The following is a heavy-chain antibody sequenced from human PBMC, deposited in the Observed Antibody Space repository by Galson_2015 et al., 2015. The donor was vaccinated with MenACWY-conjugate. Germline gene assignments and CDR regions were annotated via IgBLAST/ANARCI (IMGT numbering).Heavy chain of an antibody. CDR3: ARHSTDLSPDS. Sequence: SLRLSCADSRLTFGHYYISWIRQAPGKGLEWISFTSSGGSQTNYADSVKGRFTISRDNVKNSLYLQMNSLKIDDTAIYYCARHSTDLSPDSWGQGTLVTVAS. D-gene: IGHD1-26*01. J-gene: IGHJ4*02. CDR1: RLTFGHYY. V-gene: IGHV3-11*06. CDR2: TSSGGSQT.